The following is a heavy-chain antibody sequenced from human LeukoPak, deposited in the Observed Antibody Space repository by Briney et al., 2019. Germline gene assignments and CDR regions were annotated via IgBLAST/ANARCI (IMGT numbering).Heavy chain of an antibody. CDR1: GFTFSGSA. J-gene: IGHJ6*03. D-gene: IGHD6-6*01. V-gene: IGHV3-73*01. CDR3: TRHPPLKYSSSSNYYMDV. Sequence: GGSLRLSYAASGFTFSGSAMHWVRQASGKGLEWVGRIRSKANSYATAYAASVKGRFTISRDDSKNTAYLQMNSLKTEDTAVYYCTRHPPLKYSSSSNYYMDVWGKGTTVTVSS. CDR2: IRSKANSYAT.